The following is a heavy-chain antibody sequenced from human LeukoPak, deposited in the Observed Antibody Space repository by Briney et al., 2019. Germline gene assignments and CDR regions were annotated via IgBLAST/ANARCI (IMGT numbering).Heavy chain of an antibody. CDR1: GYTLTSYG. V-gene: IGHV1-18*01. D-gene: IGHD4-17*01. CDR2: ISTQSGNT. CDR3: ARGAYGDK. Sequence: GASVKVSCEASGYTLTSYGINWMRQAPGQGLEWMGWISTQSGNTIYAQKVQGRLTLTTDRSTNTAYMELRSLRSDDTAVYYCARGAYGDKWGQGTMVTVSS. J-gene: IGHJ4*02.